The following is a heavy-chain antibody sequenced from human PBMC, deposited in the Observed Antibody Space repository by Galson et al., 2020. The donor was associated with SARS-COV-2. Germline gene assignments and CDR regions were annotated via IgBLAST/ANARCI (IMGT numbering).Heavy chain of an antibody. V-gene: IGHV3-9*01. D-gene: IGHD3-22*01. Sequence: GGSLRLSCAASGFTFDDYAMHWVRQAPGKGLEWVSGISWNSGSIGYADSVKGRFTISRDNAKNSLYLQMNSLRAEDTALYYCAKDIGGRGGYYDSSGYYRDYYYYGMDVWGQGTTVTVSS. CDR3: AKDIGGRGGYYDSSGYYRDYYYYGMDV. CDR1: GFTFDDYA. CDR2: ISWNSGSI. J-gene: IGHJ6*02.